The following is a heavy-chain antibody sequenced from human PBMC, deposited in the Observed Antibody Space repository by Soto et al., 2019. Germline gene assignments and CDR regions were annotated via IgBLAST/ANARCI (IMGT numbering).Heavy chain of an antibody. D-gene: IGHD3-3*01. V-gene: IGHV4-34*01. CDR3: GRGSLSGTHEVGP. CDR1: GGSFGSSY. J-gene: IGHJ5*02. Sequence: SETLSLTCAVYGGSFGSSYWTWIRQPPGKGLEWIGEINESGTTNYNPSLRSRVTVSIDTSKTQFSLMLNSVTAADTAVYFCGRGSLSGTHEVGPWGQGTLVTVSS. CDR2: INESGTT.